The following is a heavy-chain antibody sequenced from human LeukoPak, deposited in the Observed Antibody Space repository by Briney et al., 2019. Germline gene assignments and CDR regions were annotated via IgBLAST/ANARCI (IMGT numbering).Heavy chain of an antibody. D-gene: IGHD3-10*01. CDR3: ARHYYGSGSYYWWGFDP. Sequence: SETLSLTCTVSGGSISSYYGSWIRQPPGKGLEWIGYIYTSGSTNYNPSLKSRVTISVDTSKNQFSLKLSSVTAADTAVYYCARHYYGSGSYYWWGFDPWGQGTLVTVSS. CDR1: GGSISSYY. J-gene: IGHJ5*02. V-gene: IGHV4-4*09. CDR2: IYTSGST.